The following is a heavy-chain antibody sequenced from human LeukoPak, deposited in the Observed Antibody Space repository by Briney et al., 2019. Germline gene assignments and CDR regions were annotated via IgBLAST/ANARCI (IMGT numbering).Heavy chain of an antibody. D-gene: IGHD2/OR15-2a*01. J-gene: IGHJ4*02. V-gene: IGHV3-74*01. CDR1: GNYW. Sequence: GGSLRFSCAASGNYWMHWVRQAPGKGLVWVSHINSDGSWTSYADSVKGRFTISKDNAKNTVYLQMNSLRAEDTAVYYCVSFYETYWGRGTLVTVSS. CDR2: INSDGSWT. CDR3: VSFYETY.